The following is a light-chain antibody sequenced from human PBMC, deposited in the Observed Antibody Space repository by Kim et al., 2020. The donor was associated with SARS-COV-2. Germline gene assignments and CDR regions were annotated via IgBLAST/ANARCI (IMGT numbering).Light chain of an antibody. CDR1: QDIKKW. CDR3: QQSNTFPYT. CDR2: DAS. J-gene: IGKJ2*01. V-gene: IGKV1D-12*01. Sequence: SGSLGDRVTITCRASQDIKKWLAWYQQKPGTAPKLLIYDASTLQSGVPSRFSGSGSGTDFTLSISSLQPEDFATYYCQQSNTFPYTFGQGTKLEI.